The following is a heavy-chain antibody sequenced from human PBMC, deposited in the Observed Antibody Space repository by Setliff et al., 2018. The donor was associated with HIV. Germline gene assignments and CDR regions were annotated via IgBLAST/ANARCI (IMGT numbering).Heavy chain of an antibody. V-gene: IGHV3-7*04. Sequence: GGSLRLSCAASGFTFSSYSMNWVRQAPGKGLEWVANIKQDGSETHYVDSVKGRFTISRDNAQNSLYLQMNSLRAEDTAVYYCAKEQVPAAIQFHYYYMDVWGKGTTVTVSS. CDR3: AKEQVPAAIQFHYYYMDV. D-gene: IGHD2-2*01. CDR1: GFTFSSYS. CDR2: IKQDGSET. J-gene: IGHJ6*03.